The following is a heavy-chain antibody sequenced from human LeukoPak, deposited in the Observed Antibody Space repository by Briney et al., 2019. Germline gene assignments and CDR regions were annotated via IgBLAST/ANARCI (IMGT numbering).Heavy chain of an antibody. CDR3: ARVTPLAEGHYAFDI. J-gene: IGHJ3*02. V-gene: IGHV1-69*05. CDR2: IIPIFGTA. D-gene: IGHD5-18*01. Sequence: SVKVSCKASGGTFSSYAISWVRQAPGQGLEWMGGIIPIFGTANYAQKFQGRVTITTDEFTSTAYMELSSLRSEDTAVYYCARVTPLAEGHYAFDIWGQGTMVTVSS. CDR1: GGTFSSYA.